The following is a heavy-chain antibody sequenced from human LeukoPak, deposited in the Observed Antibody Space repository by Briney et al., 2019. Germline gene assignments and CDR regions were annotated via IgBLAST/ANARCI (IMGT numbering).Heavy chain of an antibody. Sequence: ASVKASCKASGYTFTSYYMHWVRQAPGQGLEWMGIINPSGGSTSYAQKFQGRVTMTRDTSTSTVYMELSSLRSEDTAVYYCARDWGGGYNYLFFDYWGQGTLVTVSS. D-gene: IGHD5-24*01. J-gene: IGHJ4*02. CDR3: ARDWGGGYNYLFFDY. CDR2: INPSGGST. CDR1: GYTFTSYY. V-gene: IGHV1-46*01.